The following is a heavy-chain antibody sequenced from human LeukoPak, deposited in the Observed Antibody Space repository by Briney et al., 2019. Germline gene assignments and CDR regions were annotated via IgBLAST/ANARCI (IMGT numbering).Heavy chain of an antibody. CDR1: GGSFSGYY. J-gene: IGHJ4*02. V-gene: IGHV4-34*01. D-gene: IGHD5-24*01. CDR3: ARGRERWLQSLGL. Sequence: SETLSLTCAVYGGSFSGYYWTWIRQPPGKGLEWCGEINHSGSTNYNPSLKSRVTMSVDSSNNNFSLKLNSVTAADTAVYYCARGRERWLQSLGLWGQGTLVTVSS. CDR2: INHSGST.